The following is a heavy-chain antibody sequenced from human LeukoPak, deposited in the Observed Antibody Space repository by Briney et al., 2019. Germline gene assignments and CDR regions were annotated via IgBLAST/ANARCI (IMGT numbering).Heavy chain of an antibody. J-gene: IGHJ4*02. D-gene: IGHD1-26*01. Sequence: PSETLSLTCTVSGGSISSSSYYWGWIRQPPGKGLERIGSIYYSGSTYYNPSLKSRVTISVDTSKNQFSLKLSSVTAADTAVYYCARGGGLTWELHVDYWGQGTLVTVSS. CDR2: IYYSGST. V-gene: IGHV4-39*01. CDR1: GGSISSSSYY. CDR3: ARGGGLTWELHVDY.